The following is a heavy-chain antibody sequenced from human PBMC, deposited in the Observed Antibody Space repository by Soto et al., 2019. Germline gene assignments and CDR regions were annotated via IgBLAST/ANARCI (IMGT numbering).Heavy chain of an antibody. CDR3: ARDGGRHSGGIDY. CDR1: GGTFSSYS. J-gene: IGHJ4*02. D-gene: IGHD1-26*01. Sequence: SVKVSCKASGGTFSSYSINWVRQAPGQGLEWMGEIIPIFGTVNYAQKFQGRVTITADESTSTAYMELSSLRSEDTAVYYCARDGGRHSGGIDYWGQGTLVTVSS. CDR2: IIPIFGTV. V-gene: IGHV1-69*13.